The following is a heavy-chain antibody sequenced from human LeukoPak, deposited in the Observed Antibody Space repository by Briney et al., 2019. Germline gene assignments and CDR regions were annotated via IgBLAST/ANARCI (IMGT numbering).Heavy chain of an antibody. CDR2: IDSDGGT. J-gene: IGHJ5*02. V-gene: IGHV3-66*01. CDR3: ARDLSPGVTFRGRFDP. Sequence: GGSLRLSCAASGLTFRTYAMSWVRQAPGKGLEWVSTIDSDGGTYYADSVKARFTISRDNSQNTLYLQMNSLRAEDAAVYYCARDLSPGVTFRGRFDPWGQGTLVTVSS. D-gene: IGHD3-16*01. CDR1: GLTFRTYA.